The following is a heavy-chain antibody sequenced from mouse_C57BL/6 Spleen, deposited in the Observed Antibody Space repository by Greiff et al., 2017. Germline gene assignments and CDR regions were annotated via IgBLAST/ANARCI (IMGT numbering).Heavy chain of an antibody. CDR1: GFSFNTYA. CDR2: IRSKSNNYAT. J-gene: IGHJ4*01. V-gene: IGHV10-1*01. CDR3: VRHGYPAMDY. Sequence: EVQLQESGGGLVQPKGSLKLSCAASGFSFNTYAMNWVRQAPGKGLEWVARIRSKSNNYATYYADSVKDRFTISRDDSESMLYLQMNNLKTEDTAMYYCVRHGYPAMDYWGQGTSVTVSS.